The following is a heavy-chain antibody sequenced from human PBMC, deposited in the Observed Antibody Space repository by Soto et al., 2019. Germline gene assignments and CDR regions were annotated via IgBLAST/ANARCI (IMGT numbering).Heavy chain of an antibody. CDR1: GGTFSSYT. J-gene: IGHJ3*02. V-gene: IGHV1-69*02. CDR2: IIPILGIA. D-gene: IGHD6-19*01. Sequence: QVQLVQSGAEVKKPGSSVKVSCKASGGTFSSYTISWVRQAPGQGLEWMGRIIPILGIANYAQKFQGRVTITADKSTSTAYMELSSLRSEDTAVYYCATQSRQWLALHAFDIWGQGTMVTVSS. CDR3: ATQSRQWLALHAFDI.